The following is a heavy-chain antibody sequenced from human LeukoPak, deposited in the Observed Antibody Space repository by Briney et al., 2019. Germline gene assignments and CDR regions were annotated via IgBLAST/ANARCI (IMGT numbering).Heavy chain of an antibody. CDR2: IIPIFGTA. Sequence: SVKVSCKASGGTFSSYAISWVRQAPGQGLEWMGGIIPIFGTANYAQKFQGRVTITADESTSTAYKELSSLRSEDTAVYYCARGGYYYDSSGFHFDYWGQGTLVTVSS. D-gene: IGHD3-22*01. CDR3: ARGGYYYDSSGFHFDY. CDR1: GGTFSSYA. V-gene: IGHV1-69*13. J-gene: IGHJ4*02.